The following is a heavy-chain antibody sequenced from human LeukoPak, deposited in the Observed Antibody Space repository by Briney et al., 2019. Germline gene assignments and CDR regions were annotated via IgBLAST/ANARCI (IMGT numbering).Heavy chain of an antibody. D-gene: IGHD3-10*01. Sequence: KPSETLSLTCTVSGGSISSGGYYWGWVRQHPGKGLEWIGYIYYSGSTYYNPSLKSRVTISVDTSKNQFSLKLSSVTAADAAVYYCASGGEARFDPWGQGTLVTVSS. CDR2: IYYSGST. CDR1: GGSISSGGYY. CDR3: ASGGEARFDP. V-gene: IGHV4-31*03. J-gene: IGHJ5*02.